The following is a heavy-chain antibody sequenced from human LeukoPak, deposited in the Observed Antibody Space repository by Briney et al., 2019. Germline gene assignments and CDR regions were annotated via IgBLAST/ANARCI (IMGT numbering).Heavy chain of an antibody. CDR2: MNPNGGNT. Sequence: ASVKVSCKASGYTFTSYDINWVRQATGQGLEWMGWMNPNGGNTGYAQKFQGRVTMTRNTSISTAYMELSSLRSEDTAVYYCARGISNYDFWSGYLYYFDYWGQGTLVTVSS. V-gene: IGHV1-8*01. D-gene: IGHD3-3*01. CDR3: ARGISNYDFWSGYLYYFDY. J-gene: IGHJ4*02. CDR1: GYTFTSYD.